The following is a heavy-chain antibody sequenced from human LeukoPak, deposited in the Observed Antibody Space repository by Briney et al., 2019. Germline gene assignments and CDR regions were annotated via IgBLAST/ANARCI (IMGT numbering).Heavy chain of an antibody. CDR1: GFTFSSYG. CDR3: ARGRRYFDWLVDYFDY. Sequence: GGSLRLSCAASGFTFSSYGMHWVRQAPGKGLEWVAFIRYDGSNKYYADSVEGRFTISRDNAKNSLYLQLSNLRAEDSALYFCARGRRYFDWLVDYFDYWGQGILVTVSS. V-gene: IGHV3-30*02. D-gene: IGHD3-9*01. CDR2: IRYDGSNK. J-gene: IGHJ4*02.